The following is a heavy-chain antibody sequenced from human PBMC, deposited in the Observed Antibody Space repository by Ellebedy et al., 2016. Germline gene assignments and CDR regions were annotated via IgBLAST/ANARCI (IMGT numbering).Heavy chain of an antibody. J-gene: IGHJ6*04. CDR3: ARDSYYDFWSGEMDV. Sequence: SVKVSXXASGYTFTSYVINWVRQATGQGLEWMGGIIPIFGTANYAQKFQGRVTITADESTSTAYMELSSLRSEDTAVYYCARDSYYDFWSGEMDVWGKGTTVTVSS. CDR1: GYTFTSYV. D-gene: IGHD3-3*01. CDR2: IIPIFGTA. V-gene: IGHV1-69*13.